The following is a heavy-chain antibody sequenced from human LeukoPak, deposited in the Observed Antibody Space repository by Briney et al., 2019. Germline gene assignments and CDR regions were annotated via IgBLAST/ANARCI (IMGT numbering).Heavy chain of an antibody. D-gene: IGHD6-19*01. CDR2: IIPIFGTA. V-gene: IGHV1-69*13. CDR1: GGTFSSYA. Sequence: ASVKVSCKASGGTFSSYAISWVRQAPGQGLEWMGGIIPIFGTANYAQKFQGRVTITADESTSTAYMELSSLRSEDTAVYYCARLSFYPGIAVAPDYWGQGTLVTVSS. CDR3: ARLSFYPGIAVAPDY. J-gene: IGHJ4*02.